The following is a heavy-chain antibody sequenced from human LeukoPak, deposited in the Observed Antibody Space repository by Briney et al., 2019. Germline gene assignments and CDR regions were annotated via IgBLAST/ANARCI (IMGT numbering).Heavy chain of an antibody. D-gene: IGHD3-10*01. Sequence: PSETLSLTCTVSGGSISSYYWSWIRQPPGKGLEWIGYIYYSGSTNYNPSLKSRVTISVDKSKNQFSLKLSSVTAADTAVYYCASPMVRGVIITWGQGTLVTVSS. CDR3: ASPMVRGVIIT. J-gene: IGHJ5*02. CDR1: GGSISSYY. CDR2: IYYSGST. V-gene: IGHV4-59*12.